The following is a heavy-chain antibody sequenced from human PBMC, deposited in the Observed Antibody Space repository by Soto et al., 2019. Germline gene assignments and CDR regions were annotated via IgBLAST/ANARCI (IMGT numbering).Heavy chain of an antibody. J-gene: IGHJ4*02. V-gene: IGHV1-3*01. CDR2: INAGNGNT. CDR3: AGVGIWFGALGDY. Sequence: QVQLVQSGAEVKKPGASVKVSCKASGYTFTKYSMHWVRQAPGQRLEWMGWINAGNGNTEYSQRFQGRVTVTKDTSASTAYMELSSLTSDDTAVYYCAGVGIWFGALGDYWGQGTLVTVSS. CDR1: GYTFTKYS. D-gene: IGHD3-10*01.